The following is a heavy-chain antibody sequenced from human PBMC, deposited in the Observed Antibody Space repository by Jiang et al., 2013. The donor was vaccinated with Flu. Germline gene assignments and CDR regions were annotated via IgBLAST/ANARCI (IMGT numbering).Heavy chain of an antibody. Sequence: GSGLVKPSETLSLTCTVSGGSISSSSYYWGWIRQPPGKGLEWIGSIYYSGSTYYNPSLKSRVTISVDTSKNQFSLKLSSVTAADTAVYYCARHSGMEGVRGVLAGFDYWGQGTLVTVSS. D-gene: IGHD3-10*01. V-gene: IGHV4-39*01. J-gene: IGHJ4*02. CDR2: IYYSGST. CDR1: GGSISSSSYY. CDR3: ARHSGMEGVRGVLAGFDY.